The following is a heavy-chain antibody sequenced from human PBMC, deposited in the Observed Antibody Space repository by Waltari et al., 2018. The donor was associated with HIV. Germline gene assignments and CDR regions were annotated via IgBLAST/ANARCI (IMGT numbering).Heavy chain of an antibody. Sequence: EVQLVESGGGLVQPGGSLRLSCAASGFTFSSYDMHWVRQATGKGLGWVSAIGTAGDTYYAGSVKGRLTISRENAKNSLYLQMNSLRAEDTAVYYCARGSGSYYRWWFDPWGQGTLVTVSS. CDR2: IGTAGDT. CDR1: GFTFSSYD. D-gene: IGHD1-26*01. V-gene: IGHV3-13*01. J-gene: IGHJ5*02. CDR3: ARGSGSYYRWWFDP.